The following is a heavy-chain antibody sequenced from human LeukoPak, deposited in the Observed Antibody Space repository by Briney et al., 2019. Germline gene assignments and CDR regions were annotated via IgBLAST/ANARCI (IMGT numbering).Heavy chain of an antibody. J-gene: IGHJ4*02. CDR2: IYSSGST. D-gene: IGHD4-17*01. V-gene: IGHV4-39*01. CDR1: GGSFSSSSYY. Sequence: SETLSLTCTASGGSFSSSSYYWGWIRQPPGKGLEWIGSIYSSGSTYYNPSLKSRVAISVDTSKNQFSLKLSSVTAADTDVYYCARLIYGDYFDYWGQATLVTVS. CDR3: ARLIYGDYFDY.